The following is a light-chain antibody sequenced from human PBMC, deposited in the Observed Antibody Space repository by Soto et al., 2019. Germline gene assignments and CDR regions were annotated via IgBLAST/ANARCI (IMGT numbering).Light chain of an antibody. CDR1: QSISSW. V-gene: IGKV1-5*01. J-gene: IGKJ4*01. CDR3: QQYNVYST. Sequence: DIQMTQSPSTLSASVGDRVTITCRASQSISSWLAWYQQKPGKAPKLLIYDASSLESGVPSRFSGSGSGTEFTLTISSLQPDDFATYYCQQYNVYSTFGGGTKVDIK. CDR2: DAS.